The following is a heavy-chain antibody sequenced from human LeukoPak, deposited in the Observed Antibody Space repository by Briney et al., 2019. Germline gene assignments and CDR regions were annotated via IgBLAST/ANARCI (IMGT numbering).Heavy chain of an antibody. CDR1: GFTFSSYA. CDR2: ISGSGGST. D-gene: IGHD2-2*01. CDR3: AKDLGYCSSTSCYEYFDY. Sequence: GGSLRLPCAASGFTFSSYAMSWVRQAPGKGLEWVSAISGSGGSTYYADSVKGRFTISRDNSKNTLYLQMNSLRAEDTAVYYCAKDLGYCSSTSCYEYFDYWGQGTLVTVSS. V-gene: IGHV3-23*01. J-gene: IGHJ4*02.